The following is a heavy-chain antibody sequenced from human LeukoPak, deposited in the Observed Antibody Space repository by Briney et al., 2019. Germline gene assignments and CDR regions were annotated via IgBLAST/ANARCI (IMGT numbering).Heavy chain of an antibody. V-gene: IGHV7-4-1*02. CDR3: AVLSYDSSGYYYPFDY. J-gene: IGHJ4*02. CDR1: GYTFTNYA. Sequence: ASVKVSCKASGYTFTNYAMNWVRQAPGQGLEWMGWMNTNTGNPTYAQGFTGRFVFSLDTSVSTAYLQISSLKTEDAAVYYCAVLSYDSSGYYYPFDYWGQGTLVTVSS. D-gene: IGHD3-22*01. CDR2: MNTNTGNP.